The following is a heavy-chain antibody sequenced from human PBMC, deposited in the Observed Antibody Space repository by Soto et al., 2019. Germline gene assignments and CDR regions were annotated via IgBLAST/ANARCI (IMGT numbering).Heavy chain of an antibody. CDR3: ARGTFNSGYDLYYYYYYMDV. V-gene: IGHV4-34*01. CDR2: INHSGST. CDR1: GGSFSGYY. D-gene: IGHD5-12*01. J-gene: IGHJ6*03. Sequence: SETLSLTCAVYGGSFSGYYWSWIRKPPGKGLEWIGEINHSGSTNYNPSLKSRVTISVDTSKNQFSLKLSSVTAADTAVYYCARGTFNSGYDLYYYYYYMDVWGKGTTVT.